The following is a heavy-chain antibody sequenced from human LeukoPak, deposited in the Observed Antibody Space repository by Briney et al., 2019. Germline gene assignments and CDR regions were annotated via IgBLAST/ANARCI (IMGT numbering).Heavy chain of an antibody. D-gene: IGHD2-15*01. CDR3: ARGLGCSGGSCYSYWFDP. Sequence: EASVNVSCTASGYTFTSYDINWVRQATGQGLEWMGWMNPNSGNTGYAQEFQGRVTMTRNTSISTAYMELSSLRSEDTAVYYCARGLGCSGGSCYSYWFDPWGQGTLVTVSS. CDR2: MNPNSGNT. CDR1: GYTFTSYD. V-gene: IGHV1-8*01. J-gene: IGHJ5*02.